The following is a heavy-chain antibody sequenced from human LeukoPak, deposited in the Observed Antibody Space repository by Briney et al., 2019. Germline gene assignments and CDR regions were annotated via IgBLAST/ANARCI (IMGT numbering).Heavy chain of an antibody. J-gene: IGHJ5*02. CDR2: IIPIFGTA. CDR3: ARDRGKDCSGGSCYLEWFDP. Sequence: ASVKVSCKASGGTFSSYAISRVRQAPGQGLEWMGGIIPIFGTANYAQKFQGRVTITADESTSTAYMELSSLRSEDTAVYYCARDRGKDCSGGSCYLEWFDPWGQGTLVTVSS. D-gene: IGHD2-15*01. CDR1: GGTFSSYA. V-gene: IGHV1-69*13.